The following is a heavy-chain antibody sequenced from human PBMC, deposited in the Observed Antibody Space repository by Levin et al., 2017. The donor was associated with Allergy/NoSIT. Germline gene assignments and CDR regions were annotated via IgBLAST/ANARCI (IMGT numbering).Heavy chain of an antibody. Sequence: GGSLRLSCKGSGYSFTSYWISWVRQMPGKGLEWMGRIDPSDSYTNYSPSFQGHVTISADKSISTAYLQWSSLKASDTAMYYCARHIGAYVLLWFGELGNWFDPWGQGTLVTVSS. J-gene: IGHJ5*02. CDR1: GYSFTSYW. CDR3: ARHIGAYVLLWFGELGNWFDP. D-gene: IGHD3-10*01. CDR2: IDPSDSYT. V-gene: IGHV5-10-1*01.